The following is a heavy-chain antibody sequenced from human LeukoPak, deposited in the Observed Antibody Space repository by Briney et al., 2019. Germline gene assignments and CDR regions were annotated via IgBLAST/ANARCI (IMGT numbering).Heavy chain of an antibody. CDR2: HYHSGST. Sequence: SETLSLTCSVSGRSISSSSYYWGWIRKPPGKGLEWIGRHYHSGSTYYNPSLKSRVTISVDASKNQFSLKLSSVTAADTAVYYCARHHNYQWLVMGTDFDYWGQGTGVTVSS. V-gene: IGHV4-39*01. D-gene: IGHD6-19*01. J-gene: IGHJ4*02. CDR3: ARHHNYQWLVMGTDFDY. CDR1: GRSISSSSYY.